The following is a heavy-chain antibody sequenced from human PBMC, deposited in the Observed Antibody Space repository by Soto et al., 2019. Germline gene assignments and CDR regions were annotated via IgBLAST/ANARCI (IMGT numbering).Heavy chain of an antibody. J-gene: IGHJ6*02. CDR2: IYPGDSDT. V-gene: IGHV5-51*04. CDR3: ASRAYPNYGMAV. Sequence: GESLKISGKASGYSFTTYWIGWVRQMPGKGLAWLGIIYPGDSDTRYSPSFQRRLTISAAKPISTAYMQWSSLKAPDTAMYYCASRAYPNYGMAVWGQGTTVTVSS. CDR1: GYSFTTYW.